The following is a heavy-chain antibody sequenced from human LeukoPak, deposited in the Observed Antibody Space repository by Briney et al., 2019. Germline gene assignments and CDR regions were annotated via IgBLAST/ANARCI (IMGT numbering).Heavy chain of an antibody. CDR1: GFTFDDYA. Sequence: GRSLRLSCAASGFTFDDYAMHWVRQAPGKGLEWVSGISWNSGSIGYTDSVKGRFTISRDNAKNSLYLQMNSLRAEDTALYYCAKDIATGDRLYYFDYWGQGTLVTVSS. D-gene: IGHD3-10*01. V-gene: IGHV3-9*01. J-gene: IGHJ4*02. CDR2: ISWNSGSI. CDR3: AKDIATGDRLYYFDY.